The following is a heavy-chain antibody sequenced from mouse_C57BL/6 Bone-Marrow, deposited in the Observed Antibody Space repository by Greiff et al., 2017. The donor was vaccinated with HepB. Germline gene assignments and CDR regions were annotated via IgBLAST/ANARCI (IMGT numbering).Heavy chain of an antibody. Sequence: EVQLQQSGPELVKPGASVKISCKASGYTFTDYYMNWVKQSHGKSLEWIGDINPNNGGTSYNQKFKGKATLTVDKSSSTAYMELRSLTSEDSAVYYCASGPHYYGSSIDYWGQGTTLTVSS. CDR2: INPNNGGT. CDR1: GYTFTDYY. V-gene: IGHV1-26*01. D-gene: IGHD1-1*01. J-gene: IGHJ2*01. CDR3: ASGPHYYGSSIDY.